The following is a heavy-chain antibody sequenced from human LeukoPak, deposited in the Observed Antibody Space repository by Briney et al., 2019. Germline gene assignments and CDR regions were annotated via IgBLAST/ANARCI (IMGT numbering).Heavy chain of an antibody. V-gene: IGHV3-30*03. CDR2: ISYDGSNK. Sequence: PGRSLRLSCAASGFTFSSYAMHWVRQAPGKGLEWVAVISYDGSNKYYADSVKGRFTISRDNSKNTLYLQMSSLRAEDTAVYYCAGQWLPSKVSYYFDFWGQGTLVTVSS. CDR1: GFTFSSYA. D-gene: IGHD6-19*01. CDR3: AGQWLPSKVSYYFDF. J-gene: IGHJ4*02.